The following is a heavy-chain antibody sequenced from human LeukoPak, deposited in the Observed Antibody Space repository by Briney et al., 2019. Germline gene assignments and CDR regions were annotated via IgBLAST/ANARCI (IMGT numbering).Heavy chain of an antibody. Sequence: GGSLRLSCAASGFTFSSYAMHWVRQAPGKGLEWVAVISYDGSNKYYADSVKGRFTISRDNSKNSLYLQMNSLRAEDTALYHCAREYYDFWSGYSESFNWFDPWGQGTLVTVSS. CDR3: AREYYDFWSGYSESFNWFDP. D-gene: IGHD3-3*01. J-gene: IGHJ5*02. CDR1: GFTFSSYA. CDR2: ISYDGSNK. V-gene: IGHV3-30-3*01.